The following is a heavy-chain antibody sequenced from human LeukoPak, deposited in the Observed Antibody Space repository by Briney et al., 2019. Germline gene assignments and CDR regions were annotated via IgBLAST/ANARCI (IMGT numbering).Heavy chain of an antibody. J-gene: IGHJ6*02. CDR1: GFTLSNYA. Sequence: PGGSLRLSCAVSGFTLSNYAMNWVRHAPGKGLEWVSAISGGGSTTYNTNSVKGRFTSPRDTSKGALYLQMNSLRAEDTAVDYGAKDRETALDTYRATYGKDVWGQGTTVTVSS. CDR2: ISGGGSTT. V-gene: IGHV3-23*01. D-gene: IGHD5-18*01. CDR3: AKDRETALDTYRATYGKDV.